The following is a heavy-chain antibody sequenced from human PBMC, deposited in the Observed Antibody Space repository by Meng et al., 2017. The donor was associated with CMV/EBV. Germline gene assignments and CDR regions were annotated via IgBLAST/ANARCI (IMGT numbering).Heavy chain of an antibody. Sequence: SETLSLTCTVSGGSVSSGSDSGGSFYWSWIRQTPGKGLEWIGYVYHSGTANYNPSLKSRVTISVDTSKNQFSLKLSSVTAADTAVYYCAIEKGVAGKDYYYGMDVWGQGTTVTVSS. CDR2: VYHSGTA. CDR3: AIEKGVAGKDYYYGMDV. J-gene: IGHJ6*02. CDR1: GGSVSSGSDSGGSFY. D-gene: IGHD6-19*01. V-gene: IGHV4-61*01.